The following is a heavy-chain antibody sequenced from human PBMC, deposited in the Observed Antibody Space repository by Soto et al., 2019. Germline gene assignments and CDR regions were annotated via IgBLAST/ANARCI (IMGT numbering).Heavy chain of an antibody. Sequence: EVQLVESGGDLVQPGGSLSLSCVASGFTFSNYWMNWVRQAPGMGLEWVAGIKEDASEKTYVDSVKGRFSISRDNAKNSLFLQLNSLRAEDTAVYYCATAIEAPFNSYDYWGQGTLVTVSS. D-gene: IGHD1-26*01. J-gene: IGHJ4*02. CDR1: GFTFSNYW. CDR3: ATAIEAPFNSYDY. CDR2: IKEDASEK. V-gene: IGHV3-7*01.